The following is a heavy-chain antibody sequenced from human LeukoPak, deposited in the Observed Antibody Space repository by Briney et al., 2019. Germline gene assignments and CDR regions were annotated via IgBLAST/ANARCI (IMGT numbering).Heavy chain of an antibody. CDR3: ARTTPPNLEWLSENWFDP. CDR2: IYPGDSDT. J-gene: IGHJ5*02. V-gene: IGHV5-51*01. Sequence: GESLKISCKGSGYSFTSYWIGWVRQMPGKGLERMGIIYPGDSDTRYSPSFQGQVTISADKSISTAYLQWSSLKASDTAMYYCARTTPPNLEWLSENWFDPWGQGTLVTVSS. D-gene: IGHD3-3*01. CDR1: GYSFTSYW.